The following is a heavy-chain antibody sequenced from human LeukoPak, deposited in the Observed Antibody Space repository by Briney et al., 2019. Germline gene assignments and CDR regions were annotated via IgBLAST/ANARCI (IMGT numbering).Heavy chain of an antibody. Sequence: ASVKVSCKASGYTFTGYYMHWVRQAPGQGLEWMGWINPNSGGTNYAQKFQGRVTMTRDTSISTAYMELSSLRSEDTAVYYCARVGVRLEQTLGYWGQGTLVTVSS. J-gene: IGHJ4*02. CDR3: ARVGVRLEQTLGY. CDR1: GYTFTGYY. D-gene: IGHD3-16*01. CDR2: INPNSGGT. V-gene: IGHV1-2*02.